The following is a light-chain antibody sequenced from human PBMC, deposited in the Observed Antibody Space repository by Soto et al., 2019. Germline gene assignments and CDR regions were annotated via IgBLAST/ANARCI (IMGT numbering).Light chain of an antibody. V-gene: IGLV2-14*01. CDR1: SSDVGGYNY. Sequence: QSVLTQPASVSGSPGQSITISCTGTSSDVGGYNYVSWYQQHPGKAPKLMIYDVSDRPSGVSNRFPGSKSGNTASLTISGLQAEDEADYYCSSYTNRGTLDIFGTGTKVTVL. J-gene: IGLJ1*01. CDR2: DVS. CDR3: SSYTNRGTLDI.